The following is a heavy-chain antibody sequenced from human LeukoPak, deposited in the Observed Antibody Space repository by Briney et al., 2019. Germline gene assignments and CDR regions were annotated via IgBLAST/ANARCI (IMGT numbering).Heavy chain of an antibody. CDR2: IIPILGIA. CDR3: ARDGFYGDYVAD. V-gene: IGHV1-69*04. J-gene: IGHJ4*02. D-gene: IGHD4-17*01. Sequence: ASVKVSCKASGGTFSSYAISWVRQAPGQGLEWMGRIIPILGIANYAQKFQGRVTITADKSTNTAYMELSSLRSEDTAVYYCARDGFYGDYVADWGQGTLVTVSS. CDR1: GGTFSSYA.